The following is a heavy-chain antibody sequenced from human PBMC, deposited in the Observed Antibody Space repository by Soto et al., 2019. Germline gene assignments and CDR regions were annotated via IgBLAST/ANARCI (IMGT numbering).Heavy chain of an antibody. D-gene: IGHD4-17*01. J-gene: IGHJ4*02. CDR3: ARGRRGDYVPFDY. V-gene: IGHV4-59*01. CDR1: GGSISSYY. CDR2: IHYSGST. Sequence: SETLSLTCTVSGGSISSYYWSWIRQPPGKGLEWIGCIHYSGSTNYNPSLKSRVTISVDTSKNQFSLKLSSVTAADTAVYYCARGRRGDYVPFDYWGQGTQVTVYS.